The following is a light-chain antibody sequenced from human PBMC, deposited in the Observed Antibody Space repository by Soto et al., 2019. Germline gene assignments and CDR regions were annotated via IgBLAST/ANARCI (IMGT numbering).Light chain of an antibody. Sequence: DIQMTQSPSSLSASVGDRVTITCQASEDIKTYLNWYQQKSGTAPKLLIYDVSNLEEGVPSRFSGSGSGADFTLAISSLQPEDVATYYCQLSDSPPITFGGGTKV. CDR2: DVS. J-gene: IGKJ4*01. V-gene: IGKV1-33*01. CDR3: QLSDSPPIT. CDR1: EDIKTY.